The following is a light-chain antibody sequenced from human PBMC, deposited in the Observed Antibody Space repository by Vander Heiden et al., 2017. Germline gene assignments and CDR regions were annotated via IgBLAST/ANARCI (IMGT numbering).Light chain of an antibody. CDR1: QYIGKY. V-gene: IGKV1-33*01. CDR2: AAS. CDR3: QQHESLPT. Sequence: DIQMTQSPAFLSASVGERVTITCQASQYIGKYLSWYQQKPGKAPNLLIYAASNLEVGVPSRFSASGSGTEFILTINSLRPEDIAVYYCQQHESLPTFGQGTKVEIK. J-gene: IGKJ2*01.